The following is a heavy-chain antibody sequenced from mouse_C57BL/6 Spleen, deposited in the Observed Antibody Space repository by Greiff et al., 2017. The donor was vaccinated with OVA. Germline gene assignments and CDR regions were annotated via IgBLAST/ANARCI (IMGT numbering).Heavy chain of an antibody. Sequence: EVKLQESEGGLVQPGSSMKLSCTASGFTFSDYYMAWVRQVPEKGLEWVANINYDGSSTYYLDSLKSRFIISRDNAKNILYLQMSSLKSEDTATYYCARDPAGTSWYFDVWGTGTTVTVSS. D-gene: IGHD4-1*01. V-gene: IGHV5-16*01. CDR2: INYDGSST. J-gene: IGHJ1*03. CDR1: GFTFSDYY. CDR3: ARDPAGTSWYFDV.